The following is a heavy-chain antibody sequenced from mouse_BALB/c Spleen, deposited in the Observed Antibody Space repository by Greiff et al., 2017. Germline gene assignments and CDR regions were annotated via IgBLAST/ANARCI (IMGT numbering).Heavy chain of an antibody. D-gene: IGHD3-2*01. Sequence: QVQLQQSAAELARPGASVKMSCKASGYTFTSYTMHWVKQRPGQGLEWIGYINPSSGYTEYNQKFKDKTTLTADKSSSTAYMQLSSLTSEDSAVYYCARKTARGYFDYWGQGTTLTVSS. V-gene: IGHV1-4*02. J-gene: IGHJ2*01. CDR3: ARKTARGYFDY. CDR2: INPSSGYT. CDR1: GYTFTSYT.